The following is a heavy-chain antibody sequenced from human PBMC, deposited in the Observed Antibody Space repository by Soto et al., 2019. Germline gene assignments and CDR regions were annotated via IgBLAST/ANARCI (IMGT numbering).Heavy chain of an antibody. J-gene: IGHJ6*04. D-gene: IGHD3-3*01. CDR3: AKSVYDFWSGYPYYYGMDV. V-gene: IGHV3-43*01. CDR2: ISWDGGST. CDR1: GFTFDDYT. Sequence: PGGSLRLSCAASGFTFDDYTMHWVRQAPGKGLEWVSLISWDGGSTYYADSVKGRFTISRDNSKNSLYLQMNSLRTEDTALYYCAKSVYDFWSGYPYYYGMDVWGKGTTVTVSS.